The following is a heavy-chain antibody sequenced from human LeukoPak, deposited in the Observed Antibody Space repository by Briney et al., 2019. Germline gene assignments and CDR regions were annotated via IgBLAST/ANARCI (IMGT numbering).Heavy chain of an antibody. CDR3: ASQGHHGKIVGTTLSYFYMDV. CDR1: GGSFSGYY. J-gene: IGHJ6*03. V-gene: IGHV4-34*01. D-gene: IGHD1-26*01. Sequence: SETLSLTCAVYGGSFSGYYWSWIRQPPGKGLEWIGEINHSGSTNYNPSLKSRVTTSVDTSKNQFSLKLSSATAADTAFYYCASQGHHGKIVGTTLSYFYMDVWGKGTTVTVSS. CDR2: INHSGST.